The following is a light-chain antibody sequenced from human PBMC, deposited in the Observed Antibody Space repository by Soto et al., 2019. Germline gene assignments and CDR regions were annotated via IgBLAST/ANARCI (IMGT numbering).Light chain of an antibody. Sequence: EIVLTQSPGTLSLSPGDRATLSCRASQSVTGSYLAWYQHKPGQAPSLLIYGASSRATGIPNRFSGSVSGTDFTLTISGLEPEDFAVYYCQQYGTSPRSFGQGTKVEIK. V-gene: IGKV3-20*01. CDR2: GAS. CDR1: QSVTGSY. J-gene: IGKJ1*01. CDR3: QQYGTSPRS.